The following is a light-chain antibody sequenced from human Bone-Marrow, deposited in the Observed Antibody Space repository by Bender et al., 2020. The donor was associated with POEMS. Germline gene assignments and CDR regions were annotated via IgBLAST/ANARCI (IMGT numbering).Light chain of an antibody. V-gene: IGLV6-57*02. CDR2: EDS. J-gene: IGLJ2*01. CDR3: QSSDSSNSVV. CDR1: SGSIASNY. Sequence: NFMLTQPHSVSESPGKTVTISCTGSSGSIASNYVQWYQQRPGSAPTIVIYEDSQRPSGVPDRFSGSIDSSSNSASLTISGLKTEDEADYYCQSSDSSNSVVFGGGTKLTVL.